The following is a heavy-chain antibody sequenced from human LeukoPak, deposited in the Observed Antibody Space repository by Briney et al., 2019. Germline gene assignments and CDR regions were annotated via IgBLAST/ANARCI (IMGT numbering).Heavy chain of an antibody. J-gene: IGHJ3*02. V-gene: IGHV4-61*02. CDR2: IYSSGST. D-gene: IGHD2-21*02. Sequence: RTSETLSLTCTVSGDSISSSTYYWSWIRQPAGKGLEWIGRIYSSGSTDYNPSLKSRVTISLDTSKNQFSLKLSSVTAADTAVYYCSRDCALPFCGGDCSTDIWGQGTMVTVSS. CDR1: GDSISSSTYY. CDR3: SRDCALPFCGGDCSTDI.